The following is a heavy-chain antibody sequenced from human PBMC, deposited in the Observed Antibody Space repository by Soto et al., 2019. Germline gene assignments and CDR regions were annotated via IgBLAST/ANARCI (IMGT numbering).Heavy chain of an antibody. D-gene: IGHD3-22*01. V-gene: IGHV3-33*01. Sequence: GGSLRLSCAASGFTFSSYGMHWVRQAPGKGLEWVAVIWYDGSNKYYADSVKGRFTISRDNSKNTLYLQMNSLRAGDTAVYYCARGDYYDSSGYSVVWGQGTLVTLSS. CDR1: GFTFSSYG. CDR3: ARGDYYDSSGYSVV. CDR2: IWYDGSNK. J-gene: IGHJ4*02.